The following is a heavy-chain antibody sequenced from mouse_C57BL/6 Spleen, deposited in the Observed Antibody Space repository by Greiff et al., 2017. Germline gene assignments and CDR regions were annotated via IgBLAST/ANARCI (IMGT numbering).Heavy chain of an antibody. Sequence: VQLKESGPELVKPGASVKIPCKASGYTFTDYNMDWVKQSHGKSLEWIGDINPNNGGTIYNPKFKGKATLTVDKSSSTAYMELRSLTSEDTAVXYCEREGDGSRAWCAYWGQGTLVTVSA. V-gene: IGHV1-18*01. D-gene: IGHD1-1*01. J-gene: IGHJ3*01. CDR2: INPNNGGT. CDR3: EREGDGSRAWCAY. CDR1: GYTFTDYN.